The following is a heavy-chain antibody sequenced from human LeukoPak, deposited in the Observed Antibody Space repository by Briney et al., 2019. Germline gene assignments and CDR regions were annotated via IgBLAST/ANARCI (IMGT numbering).Heavy chain of an antibody. CDR3: ARVGSRDYVWGSYRALYYFDY. V-gene: IGHV4-31*03. CDR1: GGSISSGGYY. CDR2: IYYSGST. D-gene: IGHD3-16*02. J-gene: IGHJ4*02. Sequence: SQTLSLTCTVSGGSISSGGYYWSWIRQRPGKGLEWIGYIYYSGSTYYNPSLKSRVTISVDTSKNQFSLKLSSVTAADTAVYYCARVGSRDYVWGSYRALYYFDYWGQGTLVTVSS.